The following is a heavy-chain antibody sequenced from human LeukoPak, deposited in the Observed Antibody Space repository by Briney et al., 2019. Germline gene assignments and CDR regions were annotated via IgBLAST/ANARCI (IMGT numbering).Heavy chain of an antibody. CDR2: ISAYNGNT. Sequence: GASVKVSCKASGYTFTSYGISWVRQAPGQGLEWMGWISAYNGNTNYAQKLQGRVTMTTDTSTSTAYMELRSLRSDDTAVYYCAREDGDSDYYYYYGMDVWGQGTTVTVSS. CDR1: GYTFTSYG. CDR3: AREDGDSDYYYYYGMDV. J-gene: IGHJ6*02. V-gene: IGHV1-18*01. D-gene: IGHD4-17*01.